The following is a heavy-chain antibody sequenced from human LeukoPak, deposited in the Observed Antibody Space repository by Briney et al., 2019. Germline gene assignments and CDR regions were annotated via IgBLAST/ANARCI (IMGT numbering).Heavy chain of an antibody. CDR3: VRGPYGASISKWFDP. V-gene: IGHV4-59*01. D-gene: IGHD4/OR15-4a*01. CDR1: RDSISGYS. Sequence: SETLSLTCTVSRDSISGYSWSWIRQSPGGGLEWIGYIYYSGDTAYNPSLRSRVTMSVDTSKNQFSLQLRSMTTAGTAVYYCVRGPYGASISKWFDPWGQGTQVIVSP. J-gene: IGHJ5*02. CDR2: IYYSGDT.